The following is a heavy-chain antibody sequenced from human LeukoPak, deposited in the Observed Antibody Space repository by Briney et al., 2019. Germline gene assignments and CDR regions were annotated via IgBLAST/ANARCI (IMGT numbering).Heavy chain of an antibody. CDR1: GFTFSSYA. V-gene: IGHV3-30*04. Sequence: GGSLRLSCAASGFTFSSYAMHWVRQAPGKGLEWVAVISYDGSNKYYADSVKGRFTISRDNSKNTLYLQMNSLRAEDTAVYYCAKASSGSSGTDYWGQGTLVTVSS. CDR3: AKASSGSSGTDY. CDR2: ISYDGSNK. D-gene: IGHD6-19*01. J-gene: IGHJ4*02.